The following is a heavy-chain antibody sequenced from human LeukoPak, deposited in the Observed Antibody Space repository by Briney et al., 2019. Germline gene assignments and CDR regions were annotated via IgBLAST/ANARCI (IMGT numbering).Heavy chain of an antibody. J-gene: IGHJ4*02. CDR3: ARSRIVVVPAAIGFDY. CDR2: YDGSNK. Sequence: YDGSNKYYAASVKGRFTISRDNSKNTLYLQMNSLRAEDTAVYYCARSRIVVVPAAIGFDYWGQGTLVTVSS. D-gene: IGHD2-2*02. V-gene: IGHV3-30-3*01.